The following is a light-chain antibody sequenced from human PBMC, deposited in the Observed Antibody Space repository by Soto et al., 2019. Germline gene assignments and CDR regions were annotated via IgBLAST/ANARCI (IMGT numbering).Light chain of an antibody. CDR2: DVS. CDR3: CSYAGSYTSPYV. J-gene: IGLJ1*01. Sequence: QSALTQPRSVSGSPGQSVTISCTGTSSDVGGYNYVSWYQQHPGKAPKLMIYDVSKRPSGVPERFSGSKSGNTASLTISGLQAEDEADYYCCSYAGSYTSPYVFGTGTKLTVL. CDR1: SSDVGGYNY. V-gene: IGLV2-11*01.